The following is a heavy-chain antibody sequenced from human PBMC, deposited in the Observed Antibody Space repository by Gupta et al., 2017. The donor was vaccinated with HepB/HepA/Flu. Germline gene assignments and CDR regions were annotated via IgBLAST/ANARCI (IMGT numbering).Heavy chain of an antibody. CDR2: LSGDGSTR. D-gene: IGHD4-17*01. V-gene: IGHV3-23*01. CDR3: ARGKVGNGEFIN. CDR1: GFTFNTYA. Sequence: DVQLLESGGGLVQPGGSLRLSCAASGFTFNTYAYAISWVGQAPGKGREWVSSLSGDGSTRDDADSVKGRLTIYRDTSKKTQYLQLKQVRADETALYFSARGKVGNGEFINGGRGTMVTVSS. J-gene: IGHJ4*02.